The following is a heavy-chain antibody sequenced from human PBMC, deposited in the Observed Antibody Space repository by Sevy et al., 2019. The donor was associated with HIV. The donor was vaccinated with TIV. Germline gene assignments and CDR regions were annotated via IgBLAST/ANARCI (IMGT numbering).Heavy chain of an antibody. J-gene: IGHJ4*02. V-gene: IGHV1-18*04. Sequence: ASVKVSCKASGYTFTNYGISWVRQAPGQGLEWMGWISAYNGDTNYAQTVQGRVTLTTDTSTTTAYMELRSLRSDDTAVYYCARDCSGAFFSFDSWGQGSLVTVSS. CDR2: ISAYNGDT. D-gene: IGHD2-15*01. CDR3: ARDCSGAFFSFDS. CDR1: GYTFTNYG.